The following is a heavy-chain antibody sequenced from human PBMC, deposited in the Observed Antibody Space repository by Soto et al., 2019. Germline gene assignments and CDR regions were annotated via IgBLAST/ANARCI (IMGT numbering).Heavy chain of an antibody. V-gene: IGHV4-59*01. CDR3: ARESYYGSGATVVAY. J-gene: IGHJ4*02. Sequence: QVQLQESGPGLVRPSETLSLTCTVSGGSISGYYWSWIRQPPGKGLEWIGYIYYSGTTSYNPSLNSRGTMPVDTSKNQFALKVNSVTAADTAVYYCARESYYGSGATVVAYWGQGTLVTVSS. CDR1: GGSISGYY. CDR2: IYYSGTT. D-gene: IGHD3-10*01.